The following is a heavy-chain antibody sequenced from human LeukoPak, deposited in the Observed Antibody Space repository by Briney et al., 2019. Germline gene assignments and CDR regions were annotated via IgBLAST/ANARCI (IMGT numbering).Heavy chain of an antibody. J-gene: IGHJ4*02. CDR1: GFTFNWYG. CDR3: AKGRSINDFWSGYPWD. CDR2: ISYAGNNE. Sequence: SGGSLRLSCAASGFTFNWYGMHWVRQAPGKGLEWVAVISYAGNNEYYGDSVKGRFTISRDNSKNTLYLQMNSLRAEDTAVYYCAKGRSINDFWSGYPWDWGQGTLVTVSS. V-gene: IGHV3-30*18. D-gene: IGHD3-3*01.